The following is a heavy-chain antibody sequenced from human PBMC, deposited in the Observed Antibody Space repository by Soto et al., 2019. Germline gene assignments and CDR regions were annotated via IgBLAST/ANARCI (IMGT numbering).Heavy chain of an antibody. D-gene: IGHD3-9*01. CDR3: TTDFFSYYDILTGDNDY. V-gene: IGHV3-15*01. CDR2: IKSKTDGGTT. J-gene: IGHJ4*02. Sequence: PGGSLRLSCAASGFTFSNAWMSWVRQAPGKGLEWVGRIKSKTDGGTTDYAAPVKGRFTISRDDSKNTLYLQMNSLKTEDTAVYYCTTDFFSYYDILTGDNDYWGQGTLVTV. CDR1: GFTFSNAW.